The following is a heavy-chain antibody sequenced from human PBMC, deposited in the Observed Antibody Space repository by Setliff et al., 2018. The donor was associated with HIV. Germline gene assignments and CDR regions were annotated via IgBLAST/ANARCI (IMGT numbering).Heavy chain of an antibody. CDR1: GLTFSGYP. CDR2: ISAGTGHT. CDR3: ASARIPTGGVSTSLDF. V-gene: IGHV3-23*01. Sequence: PGGSLRLSCAASGLTFSGYPMSWVRQAPGKGLEWVSAISAGTGHTYYADSVKGRFTISRDNSKSTLYLQLSSLRPEDTAVYYCASARIPTGGVSTSLDFWGLGTLVTVSS. J-gene: IGHJ4*02. D-gene: IGHD3-3*01.